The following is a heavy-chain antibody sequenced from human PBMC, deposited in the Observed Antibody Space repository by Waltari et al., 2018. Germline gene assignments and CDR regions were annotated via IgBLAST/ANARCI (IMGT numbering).Heavy chain of an antibody. Sequence: QVQLQQWGAGLLKPSETLSLTCAVYGGSFSGYYWSWIRQPPGKGLEWIGEINHSGSTNYNPSLKSRVTISVDTSKNQFSLKLSSVTTADTAVYYCARGDYDFWSGRYWYFDLWGRGTLVTVSS. CDR1: GGSFSGYY. CDR2: INHSGST. J-gene: IGHJ2*01. CDR3: ARGDYDFWSGRYWYFDL. D-gene: IGHD3-3*01. V-gene: IGHV4-34*01.